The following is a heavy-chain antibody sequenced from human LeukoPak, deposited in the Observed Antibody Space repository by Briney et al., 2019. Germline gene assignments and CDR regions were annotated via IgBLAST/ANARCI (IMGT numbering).Heavy chain of an antibody. Sequence: GESLRLSCAASGFTFSSYSMNWVRQAPGKGLEWVSSISSSSSYIYYADSVKGRFTISRDNAKNSLYLQMNSLRAEDTAVYYCAREDAAYSNYGGFDYWGQGTLVTVSS. D-gene: IGHD4-11*01. V-gene: IGHV3-21*01. CDR2: ISSSSSYI. CDR3: AREDAAYSNYGGFDY. J-gene: IGHJ4*02. CDR1: GFTFSSYS.